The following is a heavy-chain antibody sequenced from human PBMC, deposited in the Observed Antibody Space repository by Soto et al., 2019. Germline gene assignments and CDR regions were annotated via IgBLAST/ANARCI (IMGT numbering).Heavy chain of an antibody. Sequence: PGGSLRLSCAASGLTFSNSWMSWVRQAPGKGLEWVGRIKSKTDGGTTDYAAPVKGRFTISRDDSKNTLYLQMNSLKTEDTAVYYCTTDLPYYDFWSGTSDYWGQGTLVTVSS. V-gene: IGHV3-15*01. CDR1: GLTFSNSW. CDR3: TTDLPYYDFWSGTSDY. CDR2: IKSKTDGGTT. J-gene: IGHJ4*02. D-gene: IGHD3-3*01.